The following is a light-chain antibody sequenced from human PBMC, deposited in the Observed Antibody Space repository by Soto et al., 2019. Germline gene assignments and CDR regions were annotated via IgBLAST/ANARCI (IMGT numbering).Light chain of an antibody. CDR1: RSISSW. V-gene: IGKV1-5*03. J-gene: IGKJ1*01. Sequence: DIQMTQSPSTLSASVGGAVTITCRASRSISSWLAWYQQKPGIAPKLLIYKASTLQSGVPSRFRGSGYGTDSTLTISRLQPDDSATYYCQQYDVYSTFGQGTKVEIK. CDR2: KAS. CDR3: QQYDVYST.